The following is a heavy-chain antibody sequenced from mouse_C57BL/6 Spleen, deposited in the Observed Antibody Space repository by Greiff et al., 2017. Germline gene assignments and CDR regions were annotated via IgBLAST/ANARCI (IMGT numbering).Heavy chain of an antibody. CDR2: SYPGDGDT. V-gene: IGHV1-82*01. J-gene: IGHJ2*01. D-gene: IGHD1-1*01. CDR1: GYAFSSSW. Sequence: QVQLQQSGPELVKPGASVKISCKASGYAFSSSWMNWVKQRPGKGLEWIGRSYPGDGDTNYNGKFKGKATLTADKSSSTAYMQLSSLTSEDSAVYFCARSDYYGSPYYFDYWGQGTTLTVSS. CDR3: ARSDYYGSPYYFDY.